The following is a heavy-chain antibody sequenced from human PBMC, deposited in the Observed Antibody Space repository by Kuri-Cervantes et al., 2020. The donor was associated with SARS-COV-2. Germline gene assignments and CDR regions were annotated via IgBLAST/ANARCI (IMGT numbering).Heavy chain of an antibody. CDR2: IYSGGST. J-gene: IGHJ1*01. D-gene: IGHD2-15*01. CDR1: GFTLSNSY. V-gene: IGHV3-53*01. CDR3: ARGGGGSGDFEYFQY. Sequence: GGSLRLSCVVSGFTLSNSYMPWVRHAPGKGLEWVSVIYSGGSTFYPDSVKGRFMGSRDNSRNTMYLQMNSLRVEHTAVYFCARGGGGSGDFEYFQYWGQGTVVTVSS.